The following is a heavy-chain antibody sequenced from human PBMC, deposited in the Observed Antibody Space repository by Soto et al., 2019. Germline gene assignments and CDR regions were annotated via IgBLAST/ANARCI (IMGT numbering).Heavy chain of an antibody. V-gene: IGHV1-46*01. J-gene: IGHJ4*02. CDR1: GHTFTRYY. CDR2: INPSGGST. Sequence: AAVKVSCKACGHTFTRYYMHWVRQAPGQGLEWMGIINPSGGSTSYAQKFQGRVTLTRDTSTSTVYMELSSLKSEDTAVYYCARVAELWVYFDYWGQGTLVTVSS. D-gene: IGHD5-18*01. CDR3: ARVAELWVYFDY.